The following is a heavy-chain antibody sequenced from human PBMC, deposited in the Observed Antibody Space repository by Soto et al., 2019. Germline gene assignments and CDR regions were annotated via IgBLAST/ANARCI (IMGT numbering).Heavy chain of an antibody. V-gene: IGHV1-18*01. CDR1: GYTFSAYG. J-gene: IGHJ4*02. CDR2: ITPYNGNT. CDR3: ARGHRGYDYPAIFDY. Sequence: GASGKVSCKGSGYTFSAYGISWVRQAPGQGLEWMGWITPYNGNTHYEQKFQGRVTMTADTSTSTAYMEVGGLRSDDTGVYYCARGHRGYDYPAIFDYWGQGTLVSVAS. D-gene: IGHD5-12*01.